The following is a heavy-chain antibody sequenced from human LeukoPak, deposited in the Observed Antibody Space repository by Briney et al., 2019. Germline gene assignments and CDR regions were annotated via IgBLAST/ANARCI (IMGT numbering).Heavy chain of an antibody. CDR3: AKVTGSGSQW. CDR2: IWYDGSNK. Sequence: PGRSLRLSCAASGYTFSSYGMHWLRQAPGKGLEWVAVIWYDGSNKYYADSVKGRFTISRDNSKNTLYLQMNSLRAEDTAVYYCAKVTGSGSQWWGQGTLVTVSS. J-gene: IGHJ4*02. V-gene: IGHV3-33*06. CDR1: GYTFSSYG. D-gene: IGHD3-10*01.